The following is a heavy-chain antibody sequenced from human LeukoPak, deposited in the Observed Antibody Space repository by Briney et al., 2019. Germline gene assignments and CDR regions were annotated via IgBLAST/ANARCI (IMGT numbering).Heavy chain of an antibody. D-gene: IGHD3-10*01. CDR1: GGSIRSNSYY. Sequence: SETLSLTCTVSGGSIRSNSYYWGWIRQPPGKGLEWIGSIYFSGNTYYNPSLKSRVTVSVDTSKNQFSLKLSSVTAADTAVYYCATGSSRYYYYMDVWGKGTTVTVSS. CDR2: IYFSGNT. J-gene: IGHJ6*03. V-gene: IGHV4-39*01. CDR3: ATGSSRYYYYMDV.